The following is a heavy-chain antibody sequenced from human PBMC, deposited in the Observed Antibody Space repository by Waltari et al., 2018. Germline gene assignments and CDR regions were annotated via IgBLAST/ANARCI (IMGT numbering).Heavy chain of an antibody. CDR2: IWYDGSNK. D-gene: IGHD6-19*01. Sequence: QVQLVESGGGVVQPGRSLRLSCAASGFTFSSYGMHGVRQATGKGLEWLAVIWYDGSNKYYADSVKGRFTISRDNSKNTLYLQMNSLRAEDTAVYYCARDQAVAGMWAGVDYWGQGTLVTVSS. CDR3: ARDQAVAGMWAGVDY. CDR1: GFTFSSYG. V-gene: IGHV3-33*01. J-gene: IGHJ4*02.